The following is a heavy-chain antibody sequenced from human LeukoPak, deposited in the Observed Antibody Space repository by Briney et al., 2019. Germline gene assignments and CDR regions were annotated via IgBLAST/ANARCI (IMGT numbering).Heavy chain of an antibody. V-gene: IGHV3-7*01. D-gene: IGHD4-17*01. CDR3: ARAPRDFGDPRWYFDY. CDR1: GFTFSYYW. Sequence: PGGSLRLSCAASGFTFSYYWMSWVRQAPGKGLEWVANIKQDGSEKYYVDSVKGRFTISRDNAKNSLYLQMNSLRAEDTAVYYCARAPRDFGDPRWYFDYWGQGTLVTVSS. J-gene: IGHJ4*02. CDR2: IKQDGSEK.